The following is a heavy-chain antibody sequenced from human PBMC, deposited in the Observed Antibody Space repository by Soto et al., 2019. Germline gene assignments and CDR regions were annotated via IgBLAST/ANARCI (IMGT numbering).Heavy chain of an antibody. CDR3: ATFMYYYDSSGYSASGYFDY. D-gene: IGHD3-22*01. CDR2: ISGSGGST. V-gene: IGHV3-23*01. J-gene: IGHJ4*02. CDR1: GFTFSSYA. Sequence: GGSLRLSCAASGFTFSSYAMSWVRQAPGKGLEWVSAISGSGGSTYYADSVKGRFTISRDNSKNTLYLQMNSLRAEDTAVYYCATFMYYYDSSGYSASGYFDYWGQGTLVTVS.